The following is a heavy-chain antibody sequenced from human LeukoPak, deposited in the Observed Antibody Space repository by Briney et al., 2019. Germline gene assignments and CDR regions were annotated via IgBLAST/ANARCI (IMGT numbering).Heavy chain of an antibody. CDR3: ARGYSYGNPGPLDY. CDR1: GYTFNNYD. Sequence: ASVKVSCKASGYTFNNYDINWVRQATGQGLEWMGWMNPNSGNTGYAQKFQGRVTITRNTSISTAYMELSSLRSEDTAVYYCARGYSYGNPGPLDYWGQGTLVTVSS. D-gene: IGHD5-18*01. CDR2: MNPNSGNT. V-gene: IGHV1-8*03. J-gene: IGHJ4*02.